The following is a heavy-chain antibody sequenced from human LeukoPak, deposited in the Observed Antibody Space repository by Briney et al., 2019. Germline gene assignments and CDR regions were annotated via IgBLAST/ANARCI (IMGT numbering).Heavy chain of an antibody. V-gene: IGHV1-69*13. CDR1: GGTFSSYA. Sequence: SVKVSCKASGGTFSSYAISWVRQAPGQGLEWMGGIIPIFGTANYAQKFQGRVTITADESKSTAYMELSNLRSEDTAVYYCARVTGTDFDYMDVWGKGTTVTISS. CDR3: ARVTGTDFDYMDV. CDR2: IIPIFGTA. D-gene: IGHD1-1*01. J-gene: IGHJ6*03.